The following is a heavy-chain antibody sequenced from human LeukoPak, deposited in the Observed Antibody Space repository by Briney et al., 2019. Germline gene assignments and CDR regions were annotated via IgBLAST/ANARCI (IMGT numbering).Heavy chain of an antibody. CDR2: IYYSGST. J-gene: IGHJ4*02. CDR3: ARFRVRGVIPSPFDY. CDR1: GGSISSYY. D-gene: IGHD3-10*01. V-gene: IGHV4-59*01. Sequence: PSETLSLTCTVSGGSISSYYWSWIRQPPGKGLEWIGYIYYSGSTNYNPSLKSRVTISVDTSKNQFSLKLSSVTAADTAVYYRARFRVRGVIPSPFDYWGQGTLVTVSS.